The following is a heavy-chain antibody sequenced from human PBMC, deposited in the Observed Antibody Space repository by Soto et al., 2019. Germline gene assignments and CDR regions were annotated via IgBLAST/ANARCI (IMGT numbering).Heavy chain of an antibody. V-gene: IGHV1-3*01. D-gene: IGHD5-18*01. CDR3: ARQGDICRYGLDY. CDR2: ITAGSANT. Sequence: ASVKVSCKTSGYTFTSYALHWVRQAPGQRLEWMGWITAGSANTQFSQTFKDRVRFTRDTSATTAYMELSSLTSEDTAVYYCARQGDICRYGLDYWGQGALVTVSS. J-gene: IGHJ4*02. CDR1: GYTFTSYA.